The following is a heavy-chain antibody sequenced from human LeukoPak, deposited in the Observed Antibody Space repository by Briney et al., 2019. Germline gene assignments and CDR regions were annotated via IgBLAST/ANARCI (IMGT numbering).Heavy chain of an antibody. CDR2: TYYRSKWFN. Sequence: SRTLSLTCAISGDSVSINSAAGNWVRLSPSRGLEWLGRTYYRSKWFNDYAVSVNSPITINADTSKNQFSLQLNSMTPEDTAVYYCAKSRNKYFDLWGRGTLVTVS. CDR1: GDSVSINSAA. CDR3: AKSRNKYFDL. V-gene: IGHV6-1*01. J-gene: IGHJ2*01.